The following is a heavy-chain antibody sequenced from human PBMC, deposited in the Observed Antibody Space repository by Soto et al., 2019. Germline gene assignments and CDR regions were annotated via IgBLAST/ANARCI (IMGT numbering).Heavy chain of an antibody. Sequence: QVQLVESGGGVVQPGGSLTLSCAASTFIFSNYGMHWVRQAPSEGMEWVAVISYDGTNHYYADSVRGRFTLSRDNSKNTLYLHMDRLTPYDTAVYYCASDTKTGVVVPGAPKYWGQGTLVAVSS. D-gene: IGHD2-2*01. J-gene: IGHJ4*02. V-gene: IGHV3-30*03. CDR3: ASDTKTGVVVPGAPKY. CDR2: ISYDGTNH. CDR1: TFIFSNYG.